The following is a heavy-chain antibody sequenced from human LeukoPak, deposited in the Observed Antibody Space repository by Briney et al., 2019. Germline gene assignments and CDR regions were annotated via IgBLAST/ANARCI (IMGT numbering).Heavy chain of an antibody. Sequence: PGRSLRLSCAASGFTFSSHGMHWVRQAPGKGLEWVSFILYDGSNEYYADSVKGRFTISRDNSKNTLYLQMNSLRTEDTAVYYCAKDGGGTDFDYWGQGTLVTVSS. CDR1: GFTFSSHG. CDR3: AKDGGGTDFDY. J-gene: IGHJ4*02. V-gene: IGHV3-30*18. D-gene: IGHD1-26*01. CDR2: ILYDGSNE.